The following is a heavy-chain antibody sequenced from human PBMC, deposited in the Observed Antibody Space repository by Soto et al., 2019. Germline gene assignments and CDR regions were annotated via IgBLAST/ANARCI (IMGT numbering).Heavy chain of an antibody. D-gene: IGHD3-16*01. CDR1: GDSLSTSYW. CDR2: VYHVGTT. J-gene: IGHJ4*02. V-gene: IGHV4-4*02. CDR3: ARASYGLGFFDY. Sequence: QVHLQESGPQLVKPSETLSLTCAVSGDSLSTSYWWTWVRQSPGKGLQWIGQVYHVGTTSYNPALKIRVIISVDKPKNQFSLKLTSMSAADTAVYFCARASYGLGFFDYWGQGSLVAVSS.